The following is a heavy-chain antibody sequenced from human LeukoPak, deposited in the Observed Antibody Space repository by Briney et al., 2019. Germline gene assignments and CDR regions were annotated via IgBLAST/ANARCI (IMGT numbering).Heavy chain of an antibody. CDR3: ANFYGDYLSPTD. V-gene: IGHV3-30*18. J-gene: IGHJ4*02. Sequence: GGSLRLSCAASGFTFSSYGMSWVRQAPGKGLEWVAVISYDGSDNYFADSMKGRFTISRDNSKNTLYLQMSSLKAEDTAVYYCANFYGDYLSPTDWGQGTLVTVSS. CDR2: ISYDGSDN. CDR1: GFTFSSYG. D-gene: IGHD4-17*01.